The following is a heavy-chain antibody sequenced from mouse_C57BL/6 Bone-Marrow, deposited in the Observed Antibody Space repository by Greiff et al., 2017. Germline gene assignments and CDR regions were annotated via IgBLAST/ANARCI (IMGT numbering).Heavy chain of an antibody. CDR3: ARSRNWGSWFAY. CDR2: INPGSGGT. D-gene: IGHD4-1*01. Sequence: VQLQQSGAELVRPGTSVKVSCKASGYAFTNYLIEWVKQRPGQGLEWIGVINPGSGGTNYNEKFQGKATLTADKSSSTAYMQLSSLTSEDSAVYFCARSRNWGSWFAYWGQGTLVTVSA. V-gene: IGHV1-54*01. J-gene: IGHJ3*01. CDR1: GYAFTNYL.